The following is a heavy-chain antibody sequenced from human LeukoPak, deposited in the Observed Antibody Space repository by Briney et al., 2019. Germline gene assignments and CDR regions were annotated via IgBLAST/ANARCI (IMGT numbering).Heavy chain of an antibody. Sequence: GGSLRLSCAASGFTFSSYGMHWVRQAPGKGLEWVAVISYDGSNKYYADSVKGRFTISRDNSKNTLYLQMNSLRAEDTAVYYCAKDRRVLQFLKGLMNVWGKGTTVTVS. V-gene: IGHV3-30*18. CDR2: ISYDGSNK. J-gene: IGHJ6*03. CDR3: AKDRRVLQFLKGLMNV. D-gene: IGHD3-3*01. CDR1: GFTFSSYG.